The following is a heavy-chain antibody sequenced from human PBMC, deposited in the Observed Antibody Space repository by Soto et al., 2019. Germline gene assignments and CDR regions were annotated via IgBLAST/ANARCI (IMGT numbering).Heavy chain of an antibody. CDR2: ISPEGSGK. CDR1: GVTFSSEW. J-gene: IGHJ4*02. V-gene: IGHV3-7*01. Sequence: GGSLRLSCVASGVTFSSEWMNWVRQAPGKGLEWVANISPEGSGKQYVDSMKGRFTISRDNSRNTLFLQMNSLRAEDTAVYYCARDYYKYYDSSGYYRSPAYWGQGTLVTVSS. CDR3: ARDYYKYYDSSGYYRSPAY. D-gene: IGHD3-22*01.